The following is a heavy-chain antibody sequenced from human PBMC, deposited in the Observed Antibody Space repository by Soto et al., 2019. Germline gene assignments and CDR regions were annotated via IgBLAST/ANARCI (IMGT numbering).Heavy chain of an antibody. J-gene: IGHJ6*02. CDR1: GGTFSSYA. CDR3: ASPNPGYCSGGSCYSYAGGMDV. V-gene: IGHV1-69*13. D-gene: IGHD2-15*01. CDR2: IIPIFGTA. Sequence: SVKVSCKASGGTFSSYAISWVRQAPGQGPEWMGGIIPIFGTANYAQKFQGRVTITADESTSTAYMELSSLRSEDTAVYYCASPNPGYCSGGSCYSYAGGMDVWGQGTTVTVSS.